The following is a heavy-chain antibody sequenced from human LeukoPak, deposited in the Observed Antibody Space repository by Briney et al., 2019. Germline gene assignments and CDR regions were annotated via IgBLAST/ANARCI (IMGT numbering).Heavy chain of an antibody. D-gene: IGHD3-3*01. CDR1: GGSFSGYY. J-gene: IGHJ6*02. Sequence: SETLSLTCDVYGGSFSGYYWSWIRQPPGKGLEWIGEINHSGSTNYNPSLKSRVTISVDTSKNQFSLKLSSVTAADTAVYYCARSYYDFWSGYSSGFYYGMDVWGQGTTVTVSS. CDR2: INHSGST. V-gene: IGHV4-34*01. CDR3: ARSYYDFWSGYSSGFYYGMDV.